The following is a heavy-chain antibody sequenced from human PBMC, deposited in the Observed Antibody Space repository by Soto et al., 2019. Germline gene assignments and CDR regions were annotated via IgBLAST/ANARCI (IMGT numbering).Heavy chain of an antibody. D-gene: IGHD3-9*01. V-gene: IGHV1-69*13. Sequence: GASVKVSCKASGGTFSSYAISWVRQAPGQGLEWMGGIIPIFGTANYAQKFQGRVTITADESTSTAYMELSSLRSEDTAVYYCARASRIRYFDWLFPQELNWFDPWGQGTLVTVPQ. J-gene: IGHJ5*02. CDR1: GGTFSSYA. CDR3: ARASRIRYFDWLFPQELNWFDP. CDR2: IIPIFGTA.